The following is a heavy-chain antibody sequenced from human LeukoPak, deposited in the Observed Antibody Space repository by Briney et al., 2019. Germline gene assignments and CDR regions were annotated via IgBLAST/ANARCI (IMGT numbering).Heavy chain of an antibody. Sequence: SETLSLTCTISGGAISSSSYSWGWIRQPPGRGLEWIGSIYYSGTTYYYPSLKSRVTISVDTSKNQFSLKLSSVTAADTAVYYCARLYSGSYYYFAYWGQGTLVTVSS. J-gene: IGHJ4*02. CDR3: ARLYSGSYYYFAY. CDR2: IYYSGTT. V-gene: IGHV4-39*07. D-gene: IGHD1-26*01. CDR1: GGAISSSSYS.